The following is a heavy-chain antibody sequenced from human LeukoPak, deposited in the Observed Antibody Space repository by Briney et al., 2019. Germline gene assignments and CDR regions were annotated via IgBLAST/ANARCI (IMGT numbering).Heavy chain of an antibody. CDR2: INPNSGGT. J-gene: IGHJ4*02. CDR3: ARDQYPAYCGGDCYPPGDDY. V-gene: IGHV1-2*02. CDR1: GYTFTGYY. D-gene: IGHD2-21*02. Sequence: EASVTVSCKASGYTFTGYYMHWVRQAPGQGLEWMGWINPNSGGTNYAQKFQGRVTMTRDTSISTAYMELSRLRSDDTAVYYCARDQYPAYCGGDCYPPGDDYWGQGTLVTVSS.